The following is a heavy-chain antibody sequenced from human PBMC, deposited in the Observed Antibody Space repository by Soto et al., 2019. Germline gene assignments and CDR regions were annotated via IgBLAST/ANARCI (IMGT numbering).Heavy chain of an antibody. CDR2: ISYDGNKK. D-gene: IGHD6-19*01. J-gene: IGHJ6*02. V-gene: IGHV3-33*01. CDR1: GFTFSSFG. Sequence: VQLLESGGGVVQPGRSLRLSCAASGFTFSSFGIHWVRQAPGEGLEWVAVISYDGNKKYYTDSVKGRFTISRDNPKNTLYLQMNTLRADDTAVYYCAMHSSGWYPLYYGMDVWGQGTTVTVSS. CDR3: AMHSSGWYPLYYGMDV.